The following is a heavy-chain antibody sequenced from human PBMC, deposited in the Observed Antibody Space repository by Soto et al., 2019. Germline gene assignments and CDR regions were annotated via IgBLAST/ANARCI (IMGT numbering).Heavy chain of an antibody. CDR1: GFTFSSYW. V-gene: IGHV3-7*05. J-gene: IGHJ4*02. CDR2: IKQDGSEK. CDR3: ARDRVLLWFGESQYYFDY. D-gene: IGHD3-10*01. Sequence: EVQLVESGGGLVQPGGSLRLSCAASGFTFSSYWMSWVRQAPGKGLEWVANIKQDGSEKYYVDSVKGRFTISRDNPKNSLYLQMNSLRAEDTAVYYCARDRVLLWFGESQYYFDYWGQGTLVTVSS.